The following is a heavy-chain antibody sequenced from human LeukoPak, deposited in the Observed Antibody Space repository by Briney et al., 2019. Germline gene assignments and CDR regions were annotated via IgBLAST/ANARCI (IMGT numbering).Heavy chain of an antibody. D-gene: IGHD6-25*01. CDR1: GFTFSSYW. CDR2: INSDGSST. Sequence: GGSLRLSCAASGFTFSSYWMHWVRQAPGKGLVWVSRINSDGSSTNYADSVKGRFTISRDNSKNTLYLQMNSLRAEDTAVYYCAKDSRGYGMDVWGQGTKVTVSS. J-gene: IGHJ6*02. CDR3: AKDSRGYGMDV. V-gene: IGHV3-74*01.